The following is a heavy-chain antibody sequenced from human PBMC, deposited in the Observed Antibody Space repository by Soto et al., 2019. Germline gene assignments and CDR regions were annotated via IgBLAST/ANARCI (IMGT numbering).Heavy chain of an antibody. V-gene: IGHV3-30*18. D-gene: IGHD3-22*01. CDR3: AKYSWRGGPALNYYDSSARYGSDY. CDR1: GFTFSSYG. Sequence: AGGSLRLSCAASGFTFSSYGMHWVRQAPGKGLEWVAVISYDGRNKYYADSVKGRFTISRDNSKNTLYLQMNSLRAEDTAVYYCAKYSWRGGPALNYYDSSARYGSDYWGQGTLVTVSS. J-gene: IGHJ4*02. CDR2: ISYDGRNK.